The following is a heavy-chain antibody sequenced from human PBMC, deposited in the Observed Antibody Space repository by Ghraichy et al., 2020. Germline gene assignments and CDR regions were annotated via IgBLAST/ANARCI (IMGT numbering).Heavy chain of an antibody. CDR2: IYYRGNT. V-gene: IGHV4-39*01. Sequence: GSLRLSCTVSGGSISSSSYFWGWIRQHPGKGLEWIGSIYYRGNTYYNPPLKSRVTISVDMSKNQFSLKLSSVTAADTAVYYCARISPSFGGVTRARVFTEFDYWGQGTLVTVSS. J-gene: IGHJ4*02. CDR3: ARISPSFGGVTRARVFTEFDY. CDR1: GGSISSSSYF. D-gene: IGHD3-16*01.